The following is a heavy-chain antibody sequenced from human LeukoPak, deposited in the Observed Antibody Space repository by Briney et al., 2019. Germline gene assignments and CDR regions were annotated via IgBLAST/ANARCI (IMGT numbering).Heavy chain of an antibody. D-gene: IGHD3-22*01. CDR3: ARGYYDSSGYYHRPYYFDY. CDR2: INPNSGGT. V-gene: IGHV1-2*06. Sequence: ASVKVSCKASGYTFTSYAMHWVRQAPGQGLEWMGRINPNSGGTNYAQKFQGRVTMTRDTSISTAYMELSRLRSDDTAVYYCARGYYDSSGYYHRPYYFDYWGQGTLVTVSS. CDR1: GYTFTSYA. J-gene: IGHJ4*02.